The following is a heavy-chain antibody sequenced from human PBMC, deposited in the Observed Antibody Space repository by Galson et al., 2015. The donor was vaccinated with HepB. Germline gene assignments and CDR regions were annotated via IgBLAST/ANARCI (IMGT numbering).Heavy chain of an antibody. V-gene: IGHV1-2*04. CDR2: INPNSGGT. Sequence: SVKVSCKASGYTFTGYYMHWVRQAPGQGLEWMGWINPNSGGTNYAQKFQGWVTMTRDTSISTAYMELSRLRSDDTAVYYCARLVGIYRSSWYYFDCWGQGTLVTVSS. D-gene: IGHD6-13*01. J-gene: IGHJ4*02. CDR1: GYTFTGYY. CDR3: ARLVGIYRSSWYYFDC.